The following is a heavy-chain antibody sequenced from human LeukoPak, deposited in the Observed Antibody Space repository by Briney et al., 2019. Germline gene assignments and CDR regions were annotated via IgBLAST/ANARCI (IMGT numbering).Heavy chain of an antibody. J-gene: IGHJ4*02. Sequence: PGGSLKLSCAASGFTFSSDWMTWVRQAPGKGLEWVANIKQDGSEKYYVDSVKGRFTMSRDNAKNSLYLQMNSLRVEDTAVYYCARDWGRRFDYWGQGTLVTVSS. CDR2: IKQDGSEK. V-gene: IGHV3-7*01. CDR3: ARDWGRRFDY. CDR1: GFTFSSDW. D-gene: IGHD3-16*01.